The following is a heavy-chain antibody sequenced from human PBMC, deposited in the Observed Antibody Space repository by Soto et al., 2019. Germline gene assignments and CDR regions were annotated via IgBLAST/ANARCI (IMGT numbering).Heavy chain of an antibody. CDR1: GFVFRNFA. D-gene: IGHD4-17*01. J-gene: IGHJ4*02. Sequence: QVQLVESGGGVVQPGRSLRLSCEASGFVFRNFAMHWVRQAPGKGLEWVAVISYDGSNKYYADSVKGRFTISRDNSKNTLYLQMNSLKPEDTAVYYCLVTMTTEPFDYWGQGTLVTVSS. CDR3: LVTMTTEPFDY. V-gene: IGHV3-30-3*01. CDR2: ISYDGSNK.